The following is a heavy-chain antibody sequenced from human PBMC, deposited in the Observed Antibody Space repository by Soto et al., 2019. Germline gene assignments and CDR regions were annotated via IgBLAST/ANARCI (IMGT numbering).Heavy chain of an antibody. Sequence: SGTLSLTCAVYGGSFSGYYWSWIRQPPGKGLEWIGEINHSGSTNYNPSLKSRVTISVDTSKNQFSLKLSSVTAADTAVYYCARRSSVGSIRNWGQGTLVTVSS. D-gene: IGHD2-21*01. CDR1: GGSFSGYY. V-gene: IGHV4-34*01. J-gene: IGHJ4*02. CDR2: INHSGST. CDR3: ARRSSVGSIRN.